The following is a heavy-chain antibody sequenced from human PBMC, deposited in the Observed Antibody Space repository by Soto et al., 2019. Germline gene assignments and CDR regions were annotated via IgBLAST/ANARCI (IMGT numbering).Heavy chain of an antibody. CDR1: GVMFENYA. D-gene: IGHD2-8*01. J-gene: IGHJ5*02. V-gene: IGHV3-23*01. Sequence: TGGSLRLSCAASGVMFENYAMIWVRQAPGKGLEWVATVRGNSYGAYYADSVRGRFIISRDNSKNTMSLQLNSLRDDDTAIYYCAKGKSENGVDWLDPWGPGTLVTVSS. CDR3: AKGKSENGVDWLDP. CDR2: VRGNSYGA.